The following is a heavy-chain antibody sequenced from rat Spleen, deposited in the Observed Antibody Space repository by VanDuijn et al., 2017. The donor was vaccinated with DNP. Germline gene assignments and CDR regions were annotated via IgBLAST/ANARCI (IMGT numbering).Heavy chain of an antibody. CDR2: IIYDGSST. V-gene: IGHV5-22*01. D-gene: IGHD1-12*02. J-gene: IGHJ4*01. Sequence: EVQLVDSGGGLVQPGRSMKLSCAASGFTFSNYYMAWVRQAPTKGLEWVATIIYDGSSTYYRDSVKGRFTISRDDVKNTLSLQMNSLRSEDTATYYCARVGDLHDGGDGDVLDAWGQGTSVTVSS. CDR1: GFTFSNYY. CDR3: ARVGDLHDGGDGDVLDA.